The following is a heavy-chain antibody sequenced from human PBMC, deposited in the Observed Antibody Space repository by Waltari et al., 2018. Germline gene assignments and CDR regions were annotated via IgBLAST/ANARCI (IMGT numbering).Heavy chain of an antibody. Sequence: QAQLVESGGGVVQPGRSLRLSCAASGFPFSSTGLEWVRQAPGKGLRGVAIRSDDGSNKYYADSVKGRFTISRDNSKNTLYLEMNSLRAEDTAVYYCAKEVYYGLDVWGRGTTVTVSS. CDR1: GFPFSSTG. CDR2: RSDDGSNK. J-gene: IGHJ6*02. CDR3: AKEVYYGLDV. V-gene: IGHV3-30*18.